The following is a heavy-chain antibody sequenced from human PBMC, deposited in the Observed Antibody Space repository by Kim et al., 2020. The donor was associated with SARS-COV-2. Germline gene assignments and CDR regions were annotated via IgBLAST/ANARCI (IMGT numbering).Heavy chain of an antibody. CDR2: IIPILGIA. J-gene: IGHJ5*02. CDR3: ARGGYCGGDCYLAPNATYNWFDP. V-gene: IGHV1-69*04. CDR1: GGTFSSYA. D-gene: IGHD2-21*01. Sequence: SVKVSCKASGGTFSSYAISWVRQAPGQGLEWMGRIIPILGIANYAQKFQGRVTITADKSTSTAYMELSSLRSEDTAVYYCARGGYCGGDCYLAPNATYNWFDPWGQGTLVTVSS.